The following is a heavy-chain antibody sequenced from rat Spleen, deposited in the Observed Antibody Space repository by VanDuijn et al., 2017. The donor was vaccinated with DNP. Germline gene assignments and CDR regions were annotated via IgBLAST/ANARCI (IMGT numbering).Heavy chain of an antibody. Sequence: EVQLVESGGGLVQPGSPLKLSCAASGFIFSTNWLNWIRQAPGKGLEWVASITPDGSSTYYPDRVKGRFSLSRDNAKSTLYLQVNSLRSEDTATYYCTSNPHIRTAAPFDYWGQGVMVTVSS. CDR2: ITPDGSST. CDR1: GFIFSTNW. V-gene: IGHV5-35*01. J-gene: IGHJ2*01. CDR3: TSNPHIRTAAPFDY. D-gene: IGHD3-8*01.